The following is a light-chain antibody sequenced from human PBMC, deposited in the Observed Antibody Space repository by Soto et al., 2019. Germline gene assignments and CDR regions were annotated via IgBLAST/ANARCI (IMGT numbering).Light chain of an antibody. J-gene: IGKJ1*01. V-gene: IGKV3-20*01. CDR1: QSVSSNY. Sequence: DIVLTQSPGTLSLSPGERATLSCRASQSVSSNYLAWYQQKPGQAPRLLIYGASTRATGVPDRFSGSGSGTDFTLTISRLELEDFAVYHCQQYGSLSWTFGQGTKVDIK. CDR3: QQYGSLSWT. CDR2: GAS.